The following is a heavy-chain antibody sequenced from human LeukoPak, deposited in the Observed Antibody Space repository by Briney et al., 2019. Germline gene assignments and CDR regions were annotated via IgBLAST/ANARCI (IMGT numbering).Heavy chain of an antibody. J-gene: IGHJ4*02. CDR1: GYSISSGYY. Sequence: SETLSLTCTVSGYSISSGYYWGWIRQPPGKGLEWIGEINHSGSTNYNPSLKSRVTISVDTSKNQFSLKLSSVTAADTAVYYCARVYDYIWGSYRLYYFDYWGQGTLVTVSS. CDR2: INHSGST. CDR3: ARVYDYIWGSYRLYYFDY. V-gene: IGHV4-38-2*02. D-gene: IGHD3-16*02.